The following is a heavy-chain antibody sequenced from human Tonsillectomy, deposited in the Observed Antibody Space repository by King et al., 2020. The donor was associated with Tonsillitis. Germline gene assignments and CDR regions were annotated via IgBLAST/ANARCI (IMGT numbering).Heavy chain of an antibody. CDR1: GFTVSNNY. D-gene: IGHD1-26*01. CDR3: ASGAAYYYYGMDV. J-gene: IGHJ6*02. V-gene: IGHV3-53*04. CDR2: IYNGGST. Sequence: QLVQSGGGLVQPGGSLRLSCAASGFTVSNNYMSWVRQAPGKGLEWVSVIYNGGSTYYADSVKCRFTISRHNSKNTLYLQMNSLRAEDTAVYYCASGAAYYYYGMDVWGQGTTVTVSS.